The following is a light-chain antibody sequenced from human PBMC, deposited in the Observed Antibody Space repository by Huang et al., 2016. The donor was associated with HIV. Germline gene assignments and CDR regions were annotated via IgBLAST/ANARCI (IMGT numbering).Light chain of an antibody. Sequence: IQLTQSPSSVSASEGDTVRITCRASQDISSWLAWYQQKPREAPTLLIPSTSILQRGVPSRFNGSGSWTDFFLTINSLRPDDFATYYCQQANMYPRSFGQGTRLDIK. CDR2: STS. CDR3: QQANMYPRS. J-gene: IGKJ5*01. V-gene: IGKV1-12*01. CDR1: QDISSW.